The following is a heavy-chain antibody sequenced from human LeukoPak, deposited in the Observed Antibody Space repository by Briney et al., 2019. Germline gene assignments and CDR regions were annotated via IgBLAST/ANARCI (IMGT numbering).Heavy chain of an antibody. CDR2: MNPNSGNT. Sequence: ASVKVSCKASGYTFTSYDINWVRQAPGQGLEWMGWMNPNSGNTGYAQKFQGRVTITRNTSISTAYMELSSLRSEDTAVYYCARGRVYLCGCPAFDIWGQGTMVTVSS. V-gene: IGHV1-8*03. CDR3: ARGRVYLCGCPAFDI. J-gene: IGHJ3*02. D-gene: IGHD2-8*02. CDR1: GYTFTSYD.